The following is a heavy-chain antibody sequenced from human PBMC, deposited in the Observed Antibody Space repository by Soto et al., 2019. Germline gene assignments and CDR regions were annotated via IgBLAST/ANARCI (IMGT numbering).Heavy chain of an antibody. D-gene: IGHD3-10*01. CDR2: IDPSDSQT. J-gene: IGHJ4*02. Sequence: GESLKISCKGSGYSFAGYWITWVRQKPGKGLEWMGRIDPSDSQTYYSPSFRGHVTISATKSITTVFLQWSSLRAEDTAVYYCARDLRITMLRGPSPGYWGQGTLVTVSS. CDR1: GYSFAGYW. V-gene: IGHV5-10-1*01. CDR3: ARDLRITMLRGPSPGY.